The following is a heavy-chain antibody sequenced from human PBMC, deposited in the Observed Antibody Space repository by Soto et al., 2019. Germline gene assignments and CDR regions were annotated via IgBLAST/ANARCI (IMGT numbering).Heavy chain of an antibody. D-gene: IGHD2-2*01. J-gene: IGHJ3*02. V-gene: IGHV1-24*01. CDR2: FDPEDGET. CDR3: ATDRYCSSTSCLFDAFDI. CDR1: GYTLTELS. Sequence: ASVKVSCKVSGYTLTELSMHWVRQAPGKGLEWMGGFDPEDGETIYAQKFQGRVTMTEDTSTDTAYMELSSLRSEDTAVYYCATDRYCSSTSCLFDAFDIWGQGTMVNVS.